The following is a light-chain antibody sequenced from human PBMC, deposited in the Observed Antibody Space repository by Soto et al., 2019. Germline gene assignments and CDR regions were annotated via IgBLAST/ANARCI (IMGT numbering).Light chain of an antibody. CDR1: SSNIGNNY. V-gene: IGLV1-51*02. CDR2: ENN. CDR3: GTWDSSLSGGV. Sequence: QAVVTQPPSVSAAPGQKVTISCSGSSSNIGNNYVSWYQQLPGAAPKLLIYENNRRPSGIPDRFSGSKSDTSATLGITGLQTGDEADYYCGTWDSSLSGGVFGGGTKLTVL. J-gene: IGLJ2*01.